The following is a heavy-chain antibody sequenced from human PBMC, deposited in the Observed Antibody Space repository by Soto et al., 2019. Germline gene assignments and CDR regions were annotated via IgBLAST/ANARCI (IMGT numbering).Heavy chain of an antibody. CDR1: GGSISSGGYS. J-gene: IGHJ4*02. CDR3: ARVRLGYSSSYYFDY. V-gene: IGHV4-30-2*01. Sequence: PSETLSLTCAVSGGSISSGGYSWSWIRQPPGKGLEWIGYIYHSGSTYYNPSLKSRVTISVDRSKNQFSLKLSSVTAADTAVYYCARVRLGYSSSYYFDYWGQGTLVTVSS. D-gene: IGHD6-6*01. CDR2: IYHSGST.